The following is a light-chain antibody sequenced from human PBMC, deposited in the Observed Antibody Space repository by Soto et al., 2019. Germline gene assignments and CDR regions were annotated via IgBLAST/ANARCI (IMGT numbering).Light chain of an antibody. CDR1: QSVSSSY. V-gene: IGKV3-20*01. Sequence: EIVLTQSPGTLSLSPGDSATLSCRDSQSVSSSYLAWYQQKPGQAPRLLIYGASSRATGIPDRFSGSGSGTDFTLTISRLEPEDFAVYYCQQYGSSPTWTCGQGTKVDIK. J-gene: IGKJ1*01. CDR2: GAS. CDR3: QQYGSSPTWT.